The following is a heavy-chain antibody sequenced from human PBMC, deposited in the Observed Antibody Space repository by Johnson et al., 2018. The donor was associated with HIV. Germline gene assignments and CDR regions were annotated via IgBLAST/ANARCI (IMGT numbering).Heavy chain of an antibody. V-gene: IGHV3-15*01. Sequence: VQLVESGGGLVKPGGSLKVSCAASGFTFSNVWMHWVRQAPGKGLEWVGRIKRKTGGGTPDYAAPVKGKFTIPRDDSKNTLYLEMNSLKTEDTAVYYCTTDLPYCSGHDCYNAFDLWGQGTTVIVSS. D-gene: IGHD2-15*01. J-gene: IGHJ3*01. CDR2: IKRKTGGGTP. CDR1: GFTFSNVW. CDR3: TTDLPYCSGHDCYNAFDL.